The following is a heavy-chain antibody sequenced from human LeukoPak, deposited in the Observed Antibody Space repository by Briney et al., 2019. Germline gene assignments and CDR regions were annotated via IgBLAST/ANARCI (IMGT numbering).Heavy chain of an antibody. CDR1: GFTFSSYA. D-gene: IGHD2-15*01. Sequence: PGGSLRLSCAASGFTFSSYAMSWVRQAPGKGLEWVSAISGSGGSTYYADSEKGRFTISRDNSKNTLYLQMNSLRAEDTAVYFCEKQRSEVVIAATNYWGQGTLVTVSS. CDR3: EKQRSEVVIAATNY. J-gene: IGHJ4*02. V-gene: IGHV3-23*01. CDR2: ISGSGGST.